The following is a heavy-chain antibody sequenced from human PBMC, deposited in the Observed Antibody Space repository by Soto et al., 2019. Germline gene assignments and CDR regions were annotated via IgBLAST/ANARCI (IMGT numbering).Heavy chain of an antibody. CDR3: VKGRNWASGSDY. CDR1: GVMFTTSA. D-gene: IGHD7-27*01. Sequence: GASVKVSCKTSGVMFTTSAVQWVRQARGQRLEWIGWIVVGSGHTNYTDSVKGRFTISRDNAKNLLYLQMSSLTVEDTAVYYCVKGRNWASGSDYRGQGTLVTVSS. J-gene: IGHJ4*02. V-gene: IGHV1-58*01. CDR2: IVVGSGHT.